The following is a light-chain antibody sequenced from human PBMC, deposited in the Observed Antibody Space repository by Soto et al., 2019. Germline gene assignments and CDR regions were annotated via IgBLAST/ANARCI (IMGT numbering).Light chain of an antibody. CDR2: SNN. J-gene: IGLJ1*01. CDR1: SSNIGSNT. CDR3: AAWDDSLHGFYV. V-gene: IGLV1-44*01. Sequence: QSLLTQPPSASGTPGQSVAISCSGSSSNIGSNTVNWYQQFPQTAPKLLIYSNNQRPSGVPDRFSGSKSGTSASLAISGLQSEDEADYYCAAWDDSLHGFYVFGTGTKVTVL.